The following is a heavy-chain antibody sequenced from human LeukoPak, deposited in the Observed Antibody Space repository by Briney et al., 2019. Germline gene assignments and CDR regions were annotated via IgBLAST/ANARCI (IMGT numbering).Heavy chain of an antibody. CDR3: AKALYYYDSSGYSMLDY. Sequence: QAGGSLRLSCAASGFTFSSYAMSWVRQAPGKGLEWVSAISGSGGSTYYADSVKGRFTISRGNSKNTLYLQMNSLRAEDTAVYYCAKALYYYDSSGYSMLDYWGQGTLVTVSP. CDR1: GFTFSSYA. J-gene: IGHJ4*02. D-gene: IGHD3-22*01. CDR2: ISGSGGST. V-gene: IGHV3-23*01.